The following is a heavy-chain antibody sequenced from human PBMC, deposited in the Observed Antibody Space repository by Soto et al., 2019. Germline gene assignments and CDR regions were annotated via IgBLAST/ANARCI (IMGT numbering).Heavy chain of an antibody. Sequence: QVQLVQSGAEVKKPRASVKVSCKASGYTFTSYGLSWVRQAPGQGLEWMGWISAYNGNTNYAQKLQGRVTMTTATSTSTAYMELRSPTSDDTSVYSCARDSPPVDYWGQGTLVTVSS. CDR2: ISAYNGNT. CDR1: GYTFTSYG. J-gene: IGHJ4*02. CDR3: ARDSPPVDY. V-gene: IGHV1-18*01.